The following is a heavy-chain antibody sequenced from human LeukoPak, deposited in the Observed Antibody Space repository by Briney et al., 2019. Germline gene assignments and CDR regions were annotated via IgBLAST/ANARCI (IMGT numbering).Heavy chain of an antibody. D-gene: IGHD3-22*01. J-gene: IGHJ4*02. CDR2: IYYSGST. CDR3: ARRDYYDSKVDY. Sequence: SETLSLTCTVSGGSISSSSYYWGWIRQPPRKGLEWIGSIYYSGSTYYNPSLKSRVTISVDTSKNQFSLKLSSVTAADTAVYYCARRDYYDSKVDYWGQGTLVTVSS. CDR1: GGSISSSSYY. V-gene: IGHV4-39*01.